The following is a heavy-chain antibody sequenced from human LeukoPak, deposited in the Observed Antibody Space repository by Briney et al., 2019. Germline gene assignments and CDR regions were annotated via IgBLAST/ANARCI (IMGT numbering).Heavy chain of an antibody. CDR2: ISSSSSYI. CDR1: GFTFSSSW. V-gene: IGHV3-21*01. Sequence: GGSLRLSCAASGFTFSSSWMNWVRQAPGKGLEWVSSISSSSSYIYYADSVKGRFTISRDNAKNSLYLQMNSLRAEDTAVYYCARDPYSGSYGDYYYYYMDVWGKGTTVTISS. CDR3: ARDPYSGSYGDYYYYYMDV. J-gene: IGHJ6*03. D-gene: IGHD1-26*01.